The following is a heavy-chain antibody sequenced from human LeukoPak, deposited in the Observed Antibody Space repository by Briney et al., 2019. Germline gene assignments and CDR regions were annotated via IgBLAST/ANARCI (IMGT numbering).Heavy chain of an antibody. J-gene: IGHJ4*02. CDR1: GFIFSNYW. D-gene: IGHD6-19*01. Sequence: PGGSLRLSCAASGFIFSNYWMSWVRQAPGKGLEWVANIKQDGSENYYVDSVKGRFTISRDNAKNSLYLQMNSLRDEDTAVYYCARPQWHRFDYRGQGTLVTVSS. V-gene: IGHV3-7*03. CDR2: IKQDGSEN. CDR3: ARPQWHRFDY.